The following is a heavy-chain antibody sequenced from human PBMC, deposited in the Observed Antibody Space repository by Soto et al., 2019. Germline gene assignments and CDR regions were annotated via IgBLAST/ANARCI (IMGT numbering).Heavy chain of an antibody. D-gene: IGHD3-10*01. CDR3: AKGSYGSGRRSFDY. V-gene: IGHV3-30*18. J-gene: IGHJ4*02. CDR1: GFTFSSYG. CDR2: ISYDGSNK. Sequence: QVQLVESGGGVVQPGRSLRLSCAASGFTFSSYGMHWVRQAPGKGLEWVAVISYDGSNKYYADSVKGRFTISRDNSKNTLYLQMNSLRAEDTAVYYCAKGSYGSGRRSFDYWGQGTLVTVSS.